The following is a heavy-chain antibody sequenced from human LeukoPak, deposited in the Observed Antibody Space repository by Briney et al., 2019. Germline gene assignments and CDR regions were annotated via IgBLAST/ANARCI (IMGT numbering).Heavy chain of an antibody. CDR3: ARKGYFDQ. J-gene: IGHJ4*02. Sequence: SETLSLTCTVSGGSISSYYWNWIRQPPGKGLEWIGYIYHTGSTNYNPSLKGRVTISINTSKNQFSLKLSSVTAADTAVYYCARKGYFDQWGQGTQVTVSS. CDR2: IYHTGST. V-gene: IGHV4-59*08. CDR1: GGSISSYY.